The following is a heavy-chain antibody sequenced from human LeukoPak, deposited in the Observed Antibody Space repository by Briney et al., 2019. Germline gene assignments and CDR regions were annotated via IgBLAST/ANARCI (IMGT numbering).Heavy chain of an antibody. CDR1: GYTFTGYY. D-gene: IGHD5-18*01. CDR2: INPNSGGT. Sequence: ASVKVSCKASGYTFTGYYMHWVRQAPGQGLEWMGWINPNSGGTNYAQKFQGRVTMTRDTSISTAYMELSRLRSDDTAVYYCATPRDTATTADAFDIRGQGTMVTVSS. CDR3: ATPRDTATTADAFDI. J-gene: IGHJ3*02. V-gene: IGHV1-2*02.